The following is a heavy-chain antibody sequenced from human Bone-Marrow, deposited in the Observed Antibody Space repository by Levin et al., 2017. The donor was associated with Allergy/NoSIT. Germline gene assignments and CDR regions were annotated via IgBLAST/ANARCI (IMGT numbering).Heavy chain of an antibody. D-gene: IGHD2-15*01. V-gene: IGHV4-39*01. CDR1: GGSIGGTSHH. CDR2: LNYRESA. Sequence: PSETLSLTCTVSGGSIGGTSHHWAWIRQPPETGLDWIGHLNYRESAYYNPSLKTRVTLSVDTSKNQFSLRLSSVTAADTAVYYCARRYCSGNTCYYFDSWGQGTLVTVSS. J-gene: IGHJ4*02. CDR3: ARRYCSGNTCYYFDS.